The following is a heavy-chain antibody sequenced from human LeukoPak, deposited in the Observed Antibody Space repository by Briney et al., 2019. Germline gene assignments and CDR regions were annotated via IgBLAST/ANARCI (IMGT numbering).Heavy chain of an antibody. Sequence: GGSLRLSCAASGFTFSDYYMSWIRQAPGKGLEWVSYISSSGSTIYYADSVKGRFTISRDNAKNSLYLQMNSLRAEDTAVYYCASSSPFYYYYYMDVWGKGTTVTVSS. V-gene: IGHV3-11*04. CDR1: GFTFSDYY. CDR3: ASSSPFYYYYYMDV. D-gene: IGHD6-6*01. J-gene: IGHJ6*03. CDR2: ISSSGSTI.